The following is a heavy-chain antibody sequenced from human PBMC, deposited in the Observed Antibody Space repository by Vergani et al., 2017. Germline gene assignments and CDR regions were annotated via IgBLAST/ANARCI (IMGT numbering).Heavy chain of an antibody. V-gene: IGHV4-59*01. D-gene: IGHD5-24*01. CDR2: MYYSGST. Sequence: VQLQVPGPGLVKPSETPSLICCVAGGSISSYYWSWIRQPSGKGREWIGYMYYSGSTNYNHSLKSRVTISVDTSKNHFSLKLSSVPAADRAVYYCARDRDGYNYSYSYYGMDVWGQGTTVTVSS. CDR1: GGSISSYY. J-gene: IGHJ6*02. CDR3: ARDRDGYNYSYSYYGMDV.